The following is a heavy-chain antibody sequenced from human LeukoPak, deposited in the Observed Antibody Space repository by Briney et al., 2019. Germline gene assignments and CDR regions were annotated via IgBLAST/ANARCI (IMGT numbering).Heavy chain of an antibody. Sequence: GSLRLSCAVSGFTVSTNDMTWVRQAPGKGLEWIGEIYHSGSTNYNPSLKSRVTISVDKSKNQFSLKLSSVTAADTAVYYCASLHFPGRLSSRTFDYWGQGTLVTVSS. CDR1: GFTVSTND. D-gene: IGHD6-13*01. V-gene: IGHV4-4*02. J-gene: IGHJ4*02. CDR3: ASLHFPGRLSSRTFDY. CDR2: IYHSGST.